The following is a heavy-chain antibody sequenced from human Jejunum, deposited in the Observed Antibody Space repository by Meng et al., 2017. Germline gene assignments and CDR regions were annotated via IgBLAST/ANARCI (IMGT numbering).Heavy chain of an antibody. J-gene: IGHJ4*02. D-gene: IGHD1-26*01. V-gene: IGHV4-61*08. CDR3: ARDHMGSLDY. CDR2: AST. CDR1: GGSVSRAGYQ. Sequence: QVRLQESGPGLVRPSDTLSLICTVSGGSVSRAGYQWGWIRQPPGKGLEWIGYASTNYSPSLKSRVTISLDTSRNQFSLSLSSVTAADTAVYYCARDHMGSLDYWGQGILVTVSS.